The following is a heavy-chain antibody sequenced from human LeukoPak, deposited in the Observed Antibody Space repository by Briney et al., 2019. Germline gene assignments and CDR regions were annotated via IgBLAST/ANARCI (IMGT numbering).Heavy chain of an antibody. J-gene: IGHJ4*02. D-gene: IGHD5-18*01. Sequence: PSQTLSLTCAVSRGSISSGGYSWSWFRQPPGKGLEWIGYIYHSGSTYYNPSLKSRVIISVDRSKNQYSLKLSSVPAADTAVYYCERRRYSYGYGSHVDYWGQGTLVTVSS. V-gene: IGHV4-30-2*01. CDR3: ERRRYSYGYGSHVDY. CDR1: RGSISSGGYS. CDR2: IYHSGST.